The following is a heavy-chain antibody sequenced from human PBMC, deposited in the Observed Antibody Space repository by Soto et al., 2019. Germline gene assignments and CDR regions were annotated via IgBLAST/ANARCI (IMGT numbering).Heavy chain of an antibody. CDR3: ARAIVVTVGGMDV. D-gene: IGHD5-12*01. CDR2: IYYSGSS. Sequence: QVQLQESGPGLVKPSQTLSLTCTVSGGSISNADYYWSWVRQPPGKGLEWIGYIYYSGSSFFNPSLKSRVTMSKETSKYQFSLRLTSVTAADTAVYYCARAIVVTVGGMDVWGRGTTVTVSS. V-gene: IGHV4-30-4*01. CDR1: GGSISNADYY. J-gene: IGHJ6*02.